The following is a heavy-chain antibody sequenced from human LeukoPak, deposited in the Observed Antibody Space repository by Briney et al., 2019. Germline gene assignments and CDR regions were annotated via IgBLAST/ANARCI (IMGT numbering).Heavy chain of an antibody. CDR3: ARVQWLHNRAVSPAYYYYYMDV. CDR2: ISAYNGNT. Sequence: ASVKVSCKASGYTFTSYGISWVRQAPGQGLEWMGWISAYNGNTNYAQKLQGRVTMTTDTSTSTAYMELRSLRSDDTAVYYCARVQWLHNRAVSPAYYYYYMDVWGKGTTVTVSS. CDR1: GYTFTSYG. J-gene: IGHJ6*03. V-gene: IGHV1-18*01. D-gene: IGHD3-22*01.